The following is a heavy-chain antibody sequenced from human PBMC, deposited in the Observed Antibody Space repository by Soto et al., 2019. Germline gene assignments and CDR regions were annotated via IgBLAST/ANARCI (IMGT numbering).Heavy chain of an antibody. CDR2: ISSSSSTI. CDR1: GFTFSSYS. Sequence: GGSLRLSCAASGFTFSSYSMNWVRQAPGKGLEWVSYISSSSSTIYYADSVKGRFTISRDNAKNSLYLQMNSLRAEDTAVYYCARLILEYQLPSVGPNDDWGQGTLVTVSS. J-gene: IGHJ4*02. V-gene: IGHV3-48*01. D-gene: IGHD2-2*01. CDR3: ARLILEYQLPSVGPNDD.